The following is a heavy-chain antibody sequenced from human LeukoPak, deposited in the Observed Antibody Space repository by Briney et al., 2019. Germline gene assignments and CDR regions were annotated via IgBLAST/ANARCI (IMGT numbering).Heavy chain of an antibody. CDR1: GGSISSYY. J-gene: IGHJ5*02. V-gene: IGHV4-59*01. D-gene: IGHD2-2*01. CDR3: ARDSNDGWFDP. Sequence: SETVSLTCTVSGGSISSYYWSWIRQPPGKGLEWIGYIYYSGSTNYNPSLKSRVTISVDTSKNQFSLKLSSVTAADTAVYYCARDSNDGWFDPWGQGTLVTVSS. CDR2: IYYSGST.